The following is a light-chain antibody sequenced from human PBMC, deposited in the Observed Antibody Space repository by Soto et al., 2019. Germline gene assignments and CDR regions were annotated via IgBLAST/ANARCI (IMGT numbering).Light chain of an antibody. CDR2: GNT. J-gene: IGLJ3*02. Sequence: QSVLTQPPSVSGAPGQRVTISCTGTRSNIGAGYEVHWYQQLPGKAAKVFIYGNTNRPSGVPDRFSGSKSATSASLAITGLQAADEGDYYCQSYDTSLSDWVFGGGTKLTVL. V-gene: IGLV1-40*01. CDR1: RSNIGAGYE. CDR3: QSYDTSLSDWV.